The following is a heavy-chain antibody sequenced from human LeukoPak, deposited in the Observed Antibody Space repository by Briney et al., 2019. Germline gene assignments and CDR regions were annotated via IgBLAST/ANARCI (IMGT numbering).Heavy chain of an antibody. CDR2: MSSDGTTT. CDR3: ARDIVPPGLFWDY. V-gene: IGHV3-74*03. D-gene: IGHD2-2*01. Sequence: PGGSLRLSCAASGFXFSKYWIHWVRQAPGKGLVWVSRMSSDGTTTTYADTVRGRFTISRDNAKNSLYLQMNSLRAEDTAVYYCARDIVPPGLFWDYWGQGALVTVSS. J-gene: IGHJ4*02. CDR1: GFXFSKYW.